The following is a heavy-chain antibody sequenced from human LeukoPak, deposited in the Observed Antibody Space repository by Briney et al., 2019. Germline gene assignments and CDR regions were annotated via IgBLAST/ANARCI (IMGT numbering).Heavy chain of an antibody. Sequence: ASVKVSCKVSGYTLTELSMHWVRQAPGKGLEWMGGFDPEDGETIYAQKFQGRVTMTRDTSTSTVYMELSSLRSEDTAVYYCARGRHYYDSSDYYYEGDAFDIWGQGTMVTVSS. CDR3: ARGRHYYDSSDYYYEGDAFDI. D-gene: IGHD3-22*01. V-gene: IGHV1-24*01. J-gene: IGHJ3*02. CDR1: GYTLTELS. CDR2: FDPEDGET.